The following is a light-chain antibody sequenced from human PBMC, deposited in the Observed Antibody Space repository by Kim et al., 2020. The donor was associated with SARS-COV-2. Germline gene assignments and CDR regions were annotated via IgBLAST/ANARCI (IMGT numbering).Light chain of an antibody. CDR1: SSNIGSNP. Sequence: QSVLTQPPSASGTPGQRVTISCSGSSSNIGSNPVNWYQQLPGTAPKLLIYGDSQRPLGVPDRFSGSKSGTSASLAITGLQSEDEANYYFAAWDDSLSVFFGGGTQLTVL. J-gene: IGLJ2*01. V-gene: IGLV1-44*01. CDR2: GDS. CDR3: AAWDDSLSVF.